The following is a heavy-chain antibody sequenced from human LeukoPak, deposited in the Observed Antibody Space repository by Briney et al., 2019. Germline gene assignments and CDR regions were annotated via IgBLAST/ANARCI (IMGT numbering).Heavy chain of an antibody. D-gene: IGHD6-19*01. V-gene: IGHV3-23*01. Sequence: GGSLRLSCAASGFTFSAYVMHWVRQAPGKGLQWVAVISDSGGYTQYADSVKGRFTISRDNSKNTLYLQMNSLRAEDTAVYYCAKRRAVPDPQRGLDYWGQGTLVTVSS. J-gene: IGHJ4*02. CDR3: AKRRAVPDPQRGLDY. CDR1: GFTFSAYV. CDR2: ISDSGGYT.